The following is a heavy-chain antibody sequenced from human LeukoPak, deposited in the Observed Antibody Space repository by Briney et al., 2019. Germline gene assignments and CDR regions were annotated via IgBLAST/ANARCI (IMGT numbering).Heavy chain of an antibody. CDR1: GGSISGYD. J-gene: IGHJ4*02. Sequence: AETLSLTRTVSGGSISGYDWSSIREPPGKVLDCIGLIYYSGSTNYKPCLKSRVTISVDTSKNQFYLKVSCVTATDTAVYCCARRRSVENWGQGTLVTVSS. V-gene: IGHV4-59*01. CDR3: ARRRSVEN. CDR2: IYYSGST.